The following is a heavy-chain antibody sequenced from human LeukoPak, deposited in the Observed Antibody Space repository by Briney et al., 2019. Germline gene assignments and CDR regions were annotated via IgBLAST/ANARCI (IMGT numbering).Heavy chain of an antibody. D-gene: IGHD1-14*01. CDR3: ARDRTTLIDY. Sequence: GGSLRLSCSASGLTFSSYSMDWARQAPGKGLEWLSYITSSSGTIYYADSVKGRFTVSRDNAKNSLYLQMNSLRDEDTAVYYCARDRTTLIDYWGQGIQVTVSS. J-gene: IGHJ4*01. V-gene: IGHV3-48*02. CDR1: GLTFSSYS. CDR2: ITSSSGTI.